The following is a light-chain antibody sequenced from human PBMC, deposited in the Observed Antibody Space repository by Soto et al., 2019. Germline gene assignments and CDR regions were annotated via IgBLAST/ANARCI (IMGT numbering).Light chain of an antibody. Sequence: EIVLTQSPGTLSLSPGERATLSCRASQSVSSSYLAWYQQKPGQAPRLLIYGASSRATGIPDRFSGSGSGTDFILTISRLEPEDFVVYYCQQYGSSPAWTFGQGTKVEIK. CDR1: QSVSSSY. V-gene: IGKV3-20*01. CDR2: GAS. CDR3: QQYGSSPAWT. J-gene: IGKJ1*01.